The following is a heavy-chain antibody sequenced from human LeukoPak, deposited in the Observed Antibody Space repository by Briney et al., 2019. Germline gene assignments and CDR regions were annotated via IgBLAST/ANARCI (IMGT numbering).Heavy chain of an antibody. CDR1: GFNFSDYS. CDR3: ARDSGSYHFYYYYYYYMDV. D-gene: IGHD1-26*01. CDR2: VNGASDYI. V-gene: IGHV3-21*01. Sequence: PGGSLRLSCAASGFNFSDYSMTWVRQAPGKGLEWVSSVNGASDYIYYADSVKGRFTISRDNAKNSLYLQMNSLRAEDTAVYYCARDSGSYHFYYYYYYYMDVWGKGTTVTISS. J-gene: IGHJ6*03.